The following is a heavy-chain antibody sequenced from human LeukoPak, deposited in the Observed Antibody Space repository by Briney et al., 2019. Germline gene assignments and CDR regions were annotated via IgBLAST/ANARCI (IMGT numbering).Heavy chain of an antibody. CDR1: GFTFSSYA. J-gene: IGHJ5*02. CDR2: ISYDGSNK. V-gene: IGHV3-30*04. CDR3: ARDLPSGWFDP. D-gene: IGHD6-25*01. Sequence: GRSLRLSCAASGFTFSSYAMHWVRQAPGKGLEWVAVISYDGSNKYYADSVKGRFTISRDNSKNTLYLQMNSLRAEDTAVYYCARDLPSGWFDPWGQGTLVTVSS.